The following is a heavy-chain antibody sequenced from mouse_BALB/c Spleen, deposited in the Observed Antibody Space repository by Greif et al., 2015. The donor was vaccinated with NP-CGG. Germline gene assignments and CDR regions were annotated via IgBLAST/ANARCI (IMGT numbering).Heavy chain of an antibody. J-gene: IGHJ2*01. CDR3: TTYYYGTSYYFDY. Sequence: VQLQQSGAELVKPGASVKMSCKASGYTFTSYWMHWVKQRPGQGLEWIGVIDPSDSYTSYNQKFKGKATLTVDTSSSTAYMQLSSLTSEDSAVYYSTTYYYGTSYYFDYWGQGTTLTVSS. V-gene: IGHV1S127*01. D-gene: IGHD1-1*01. CDR1: GYTFTSYW. CDR2: IDPSDSYT.